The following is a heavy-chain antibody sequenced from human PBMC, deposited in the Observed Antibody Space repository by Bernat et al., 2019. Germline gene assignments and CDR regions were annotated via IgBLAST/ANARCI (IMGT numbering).Heavy chain of an antibody. CDR1: GFTFSSYW. Sequence: EVQLVESGGGLVQPGGSLRLSCAASGFTFSSYWMTWVRQAPGKGLEWVANIKQDASEKYYVDSVKDRFTISRDNAKNSLYLQMNSLRAEDTAVYYCARRSYSSGWSTFDYWGQGTLVTVSS. CDR2: IKQDASEK. CDR3: ARRSYSSGWSTFDY. D-gene: IGHD6-19*01. V-gene: IGHV3-7*03. J-gene: IGHJ4*02.